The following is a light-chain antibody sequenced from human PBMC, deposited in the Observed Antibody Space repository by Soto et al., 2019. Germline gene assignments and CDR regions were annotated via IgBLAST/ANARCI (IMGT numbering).Light chain of an antibody. CDR2: AAS. J-gene: IGKJ4*01. V-gene: IGKV1-17*01. Sequence: DIQMTQSPSSLSASVGDRVTITCRASQGIRNDLGWYQQKPGKAPKRLIYAASSLQSGVPSRFSGSGSGTEFPPTISSLQPKVFPTYYCIHQNIYPWLTSGGGTKVDIK. CDR3: IHQNIYPWLT. CDR1: QGIRND.